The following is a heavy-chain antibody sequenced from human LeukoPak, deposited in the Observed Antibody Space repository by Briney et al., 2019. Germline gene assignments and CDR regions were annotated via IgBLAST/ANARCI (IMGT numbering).Heavy chain of an antibody. J-gene: IGHJ6*02. CDR2: MNPNSGNT. Sequence: ASVKVSCKASGYTFTSYGISWVRQAPGQGLEWMGWMNPNSGNTGYAQKFQGRVTMTRNTSISTAYMELSSLRSEDTAVYYCARVGCSSTSCRHYYYYGMDVWGQGTTVTVSS. V-gene: IGHV1-8*02. CDR3: ARVGCSSTSCRHYYYYGMDV. CDR1: GYTFTSYG. D-gene: IGHD2-2*01.